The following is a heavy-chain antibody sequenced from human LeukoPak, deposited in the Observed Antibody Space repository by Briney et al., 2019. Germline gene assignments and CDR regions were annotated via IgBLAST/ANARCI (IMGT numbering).Heavy chain of an antibody. J-gene: IGHJ1*01. CDR2: IYYSGST. Sequence: SETLSLTCTVSGGSMSGYFWRWIRQPPGKGLEWIGYIYYSGSTNYNPSLKSRVTISVDTSKNQFSLKLSSVTAADTAVYYCARSITSSWYGDFQHWGQGTLVTVSS. CDR1: GGSMSGYF. CDR3: ARSITSSWYGDFQH. V-gene: IGHV4-59*01. D-gene: IGHD6-13*01.